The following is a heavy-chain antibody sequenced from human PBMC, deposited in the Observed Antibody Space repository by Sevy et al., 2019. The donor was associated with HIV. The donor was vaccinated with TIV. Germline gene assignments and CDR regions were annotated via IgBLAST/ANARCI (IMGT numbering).Heavy chain of an antibody. D-gene: IGHD3-22*01. CDR2: IYYSGST. J-gene: IGHJ3*02. CDR1: GGSISSGDYY. CDR3: ARAPMIVVVGLAPNDAFDI. V-gene: IGHV4-30-4*02. Sequence: SDTLSLTCTVSGGSISSGDYYWSWIRQPPGKGLEWIGYIYYSGSTYYNPSLKSRVTISVDTSKNQFSLKLSSVTAADTAVYYCARAPMIVVVGLAPNDAFDIWGQGTMVTVSS.